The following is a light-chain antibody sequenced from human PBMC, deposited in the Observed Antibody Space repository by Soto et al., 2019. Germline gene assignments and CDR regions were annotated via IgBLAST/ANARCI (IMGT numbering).Light chain of an antibody. Sequence: EIVLTQSPGTLSLSPGERAILSCRASQSVSSSYLAWYQQKPGQAPRLLIYGASSRATGIPDKFSGSGSGTDFTLTISRLEPEDFAVYYCQHFGAALITFGQGTRLEIK. CDR1: QSVSSSY. CDR3: QHFGAALIT. V-gene: IGKV3-20*01. J-gene: IGKJ5*01. CDR2: GAS.